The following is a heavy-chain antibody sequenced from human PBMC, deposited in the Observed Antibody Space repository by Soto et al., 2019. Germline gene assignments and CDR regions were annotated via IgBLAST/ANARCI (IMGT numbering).Heavy chain of an antibody. Sequence: QVQLVQSGAEVKKPGSSVKVSCKASGGTFSSYTISWVRQAPGQGLEWMGRIIPILGIANYAQKFQGRVTITADKSTSTAYMEVSSLRSEDTAVYYCARSYSSGWGGSGYWGQGTLVTVSS. CDR3: ARSYSSGWGGSGY. CDR2: IIPILGIA. D-gene: IGHD6-19*01. J-gene: IGHJ4*02. V-gene: IGHV1-69*02. CDR1: GGTFSSYT.